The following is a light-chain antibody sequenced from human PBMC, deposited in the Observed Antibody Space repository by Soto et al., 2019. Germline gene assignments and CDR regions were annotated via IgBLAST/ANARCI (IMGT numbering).Light chain of an antibody. CDR2: DVS. Sequence: VLNQPPPPSRSPGQSVALSCPGTTCDVGGYSYVSWYQQHPGKAPKLMIYDVSKRPSGVPDRFSGSKSGNTASLTVSGLQAEDEADYYCSSYAGTHIVFGTGTKVTVL. CDR1: TCDVGGYSY. J-gene: IGLJ1*01. V-gene: IGLV2-8*01. CDR3: SSYAGTHIV.